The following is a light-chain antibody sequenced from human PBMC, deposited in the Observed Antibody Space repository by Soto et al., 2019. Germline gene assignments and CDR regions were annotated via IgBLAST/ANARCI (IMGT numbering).Light chain of an antibody. V-gene: IGKV3-20*01. CDR3: QQYGSSPPVT. J-gene: IGKJ5*01. Sequence: EIVLTQSPVTLSLSPGERATLSCRASQSVSSSSLAWYQQKPGQAPRLLIYGPSSRATGIPDRFSGSGSGTDFTLTISRLEPEDFAVYYCQQYGSSPPVTFGQGTRLEI. CDR2: GPS. CDR1: QSVSSSS.